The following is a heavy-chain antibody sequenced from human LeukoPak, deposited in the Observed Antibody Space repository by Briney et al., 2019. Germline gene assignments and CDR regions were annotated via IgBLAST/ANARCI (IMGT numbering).Heavy chain of an antibody. Sequence: PGGSLRLSCAASGFTFSSYAMSWVRQAPGKGLEWVSAISGSGGSTYYADSVKGRFTISRDNSKNTLYLQMNSLRAEDTAVYYCVRRKGEPWAFDIWGQGTMVTVSS. D-gene: IGHD1-14*01. CDR3: VRRKGEPWAFDI. V-gene: IGHV3-23*01. J-gene: IGHJ3*02. CDR2: ISGSGGST. CDR1: GFTFSSYA.